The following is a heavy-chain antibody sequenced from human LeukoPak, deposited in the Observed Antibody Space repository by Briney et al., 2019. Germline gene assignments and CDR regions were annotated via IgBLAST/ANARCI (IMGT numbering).Heavy chain of an antibody. CDR2: ISGYNGNT. Sequence: ASVKVSCKASGYTFTSYGISWLRQAPGQGLEWMGWISGYNGNTNYAQKLQGRVTMNTDTSTSTAYMELRSLRSDDTAVYYCARGSSTMVRGVHDYWGQGTLVTVSS. CDR3: ARGSSTMVRGVHDY. CDR1: GYTFTSYG. V-gene: IGHV1-18*01. D-gene: IGHD3-10*01. J-gene: IGHJ4*02.